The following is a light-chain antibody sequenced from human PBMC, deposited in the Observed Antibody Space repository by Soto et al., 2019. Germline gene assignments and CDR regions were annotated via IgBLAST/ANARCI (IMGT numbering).Light chain of an antibody. Sequence: EIVLTQSPATLSLSPGERATLSCRASQSFSNYLAWYQQKPGQAPRLLIHDASHRATGIPARFSGSGSGTDFTLTISSLEPEDFAVYFCLHRGGFTFGPGNKVDIK. CDR3: LHRGGFT. V-gene: IGKV3-11*01. CDR2: DAS. CDR1: QSFSNY. J-gene: IGKJ3*01.